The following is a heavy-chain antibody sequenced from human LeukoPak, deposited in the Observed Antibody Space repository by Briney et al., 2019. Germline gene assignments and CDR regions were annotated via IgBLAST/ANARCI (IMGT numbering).Heavy chain of an antibody. D-gene: IGHD6-25*01. CDR1: GFTFTVYE. CDR2: IGSSDSTT. J-gene: IGHJ6*03. Sequence: PGGSLRLSCVASGFTFTVYEMNWVRQAPGKGLEWLSYIGSSDSTTHYADSVKGRFTISRDNAKNSLYLQMNSLRVEDTAVYYCARDGTPNYGSGRVYMDVWGEGTTVTISS. V-gene: IGHV3-48*03. CDR3: ARDGTPNYGSGRVYMDV.